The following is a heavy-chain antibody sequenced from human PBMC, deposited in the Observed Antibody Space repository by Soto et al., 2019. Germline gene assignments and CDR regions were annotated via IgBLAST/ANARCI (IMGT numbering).Heavy chain of an antibody. CDR3: AKDRPRGFDY. Sequence: QVQLVESGGGVVQPGRSLRLSCAASGFTFSSYGMHWVRQAPGKGLEWVAVISYDGSNKYYADSVKGRFTISRDNSKNTVYLQMNSLRAEDTAVYYCAKDRPRGFDYWGQGTLVTVSS. CDR1: GFTFSSYG. J-gene: IGHJ4*02. V-gene: IGHV3-30*18. CDR2: ISYDGSNK.